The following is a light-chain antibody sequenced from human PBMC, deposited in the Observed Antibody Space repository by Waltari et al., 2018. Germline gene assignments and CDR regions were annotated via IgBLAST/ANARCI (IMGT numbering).Light chain of an antibody. J-gene: IGLJ1*01. CDR3: SSYTSSSTRV. V-gene: IGLV2-14*01. CDR2: AVS. Sequence: QSALTQPASVSGSPGQSITISCTGTSSDVGGYNYVSWYQQHPGKAPKLMIYAVSKRPSWVSNRFSGSKSGNTASLTISGLQAEDEADYYCSSYTSSSTRVFGTGTKVTVL. CDR1: SSDVGGYNY.